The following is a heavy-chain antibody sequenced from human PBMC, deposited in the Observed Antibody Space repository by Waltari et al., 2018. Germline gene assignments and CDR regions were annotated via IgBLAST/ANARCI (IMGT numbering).Heavy chain of an antibody. V-gene: IGHV1-69*01. D-gene: IGHD2-2*02. CDR1: GGTFSSYA. CDR2: IIPIFGTA. CDR3: ARYIIVVVPAAIRGWFDP. Sequence: QVQLVQSGAEVKKPGSSVKVSCKASGGTFSSYAISWVRQAPGQGLEWMGGIIPIFGTANYAQNFQGRVTITADESTSTAYMELSSLRSEDTAVYYCARYIIVVVPAAIRGWFDPWGQGTLVTVSS. J-gene: IGHJ5*02.